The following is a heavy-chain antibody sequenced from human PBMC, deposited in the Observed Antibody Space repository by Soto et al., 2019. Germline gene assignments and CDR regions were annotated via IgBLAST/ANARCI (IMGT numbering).Heavy chain of an antibody. CDR1: GFTFSSYG. J-gene: IGHJ6*04. Sequence: QVQLVESGGGVVQPGRSLRLSCAASGFTFSSYGMHWVRQAPGKGLEWVAVIWYDGSNKYYADSVKGRFTISRDNSKNARYLQQNRLRAEDTAVYYCARDTAEITTSPVGRVRYYSGMDVWGKRSKVTV. CDR3: ARDTAEITTSPVGRVRYYSGMDV. D-gene: IGHD3-16*01. CDR2: IWYDGSNK. V-gene: IGHV3-33*01.